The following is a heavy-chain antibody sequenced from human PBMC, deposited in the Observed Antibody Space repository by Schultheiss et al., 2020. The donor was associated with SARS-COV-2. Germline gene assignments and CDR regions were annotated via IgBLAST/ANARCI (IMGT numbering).Heavy chain of an antibody. J-gene: IGHJ5*02. V-gene: IGHV4-4*07. CDR1: GDSINNYY. D-gene: IGHD6-13*01. Sequence: SQTLSLTCSVSGDSINNYYWSWIRQSAGKGLEWIGRIHTSGSTNYNPSLKSRINISIDTSENQFSLKLRSVTTADTAVYYCVTVQHLLENWFDPWGQGTLVTVSS. CDR3: VTVQHLLENWFDP. CDR2: IHTSGST.